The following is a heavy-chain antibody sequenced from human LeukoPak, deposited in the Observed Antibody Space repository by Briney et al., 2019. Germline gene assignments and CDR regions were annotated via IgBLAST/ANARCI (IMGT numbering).Heavy chain of an antibody. Sequence: SETLSLTCAVYGGSFSGYYWSWIRQPPGKGLEWIGYIYYSGSTNYNPSLKSRVTISVDTSKNQFSLKLSSVTAADTAVYYCARHFSPSAPVDYWGQGTRVTVSS. J-gene: IGHJ4*02. D-gene: IGHD3-3*02. V-gene: IGHV4-59*08. CDR1: GGSFSGYY. CDR3: ARHFSPSAPVDY. CDR2: IYYSGST.